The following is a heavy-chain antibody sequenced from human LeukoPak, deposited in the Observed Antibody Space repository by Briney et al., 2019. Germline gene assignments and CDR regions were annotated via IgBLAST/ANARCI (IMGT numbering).Heavy chain of an antibody. CDR1: GFTFSGYS. CDR3: ARARGVSTGYRPIDY. J-gene: IGHJ4*02. D-gene: IGHD3-22*01. CDR2: ISSSSSYI. V-gene: IGHV3-21*01. Sequence: PGGSLRLSCAASGFTFSGYSMNWVRQAPGKGLEWVSSISSSSSYIYYADSVKGRFTISRDNAKNSLYLQMNSLRAEDTAVYYCARARGVSTGYRPIDYWGQGTLVTVSS.